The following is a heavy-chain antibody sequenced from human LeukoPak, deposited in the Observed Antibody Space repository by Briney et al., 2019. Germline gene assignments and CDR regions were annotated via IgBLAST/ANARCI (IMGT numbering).Heavy chain of an antibody. CDR1: GFTFDDYA. J-gene: IGHJ4*02. Sequence: PGRSLRLSCAASGFTFDDYAKHWVRQAPGKGLEWVSGISWNSGSIGYADSVEGRFTISRDNAKNSLYLQMNSLRAEDTAVYYCTTLVVVDDLGYWGQGTLVTVSS. D-gene: IGHD2-15*01. CDR3: TTLVVVDDLGY. CDR2: ISWNSGSI. V-gene: IGHV3-9*01.